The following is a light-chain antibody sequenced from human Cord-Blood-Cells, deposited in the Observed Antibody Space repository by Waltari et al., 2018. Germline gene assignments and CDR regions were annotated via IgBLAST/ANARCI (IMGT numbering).Light chain of an antibody. CDR2: DAS. V-gene: IGKV1-6*01. CDR3: LQDYNYPCT. CDR1: QGIRND. J-gene: IGKJ1*01. Sequence: AIQMTQSQSSRSASVGDRVTITCRASQGIRNDLDWYQQKPGKAPKLLIYDASNLKSGVPSRFSGSGSGTDFTFTISSLQPEDIATYYCLQDYNYPCTFGQGTKVEIK.